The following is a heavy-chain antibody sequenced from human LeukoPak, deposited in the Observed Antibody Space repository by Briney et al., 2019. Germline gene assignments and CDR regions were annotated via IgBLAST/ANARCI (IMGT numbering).Heavy chain of an antibody. CDR2: IYYTSIT. V-gene: IGHV4-59*11. Sequence: SETLSLTCTVSGGSLSNLYWTWIRQPPGKELEWIGYIYYTSITSYSPSVRTRVTISVATSKNQSSLKLTSLTAADTAVYYCARGLMNYYFDSWGQGTLVTVSS. CDR1: GGSLSNLY. CDR3: ARGLMNYYFDS. J-gene: IGHJ4*02.